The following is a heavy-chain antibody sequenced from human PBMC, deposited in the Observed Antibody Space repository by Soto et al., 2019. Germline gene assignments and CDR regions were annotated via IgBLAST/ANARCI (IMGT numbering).Heavy chain of an antibody. D-gene: IGHD3-22*01. CDR3: ARRPTYYDSSGYSDAFDI. CDR2: MNPNSGNT. J-gene: IGHJ3*02. CDR1: GYTFTSYD. Sequence: AAVKVSCKASGYTFTSYDINWVRQATGQGXEWMGWMNPNSGNTGYAQKFQGRVTMTRNTSISTAYMELSSLRSEDTAVYYCARRPTYYDSSGYSDAFDILGQGTMVTVS. V-gene: IGHV1-8*01.